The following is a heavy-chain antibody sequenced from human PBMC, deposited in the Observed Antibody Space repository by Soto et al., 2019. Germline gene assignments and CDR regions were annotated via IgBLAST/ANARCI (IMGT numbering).Heavy chain of an antibody. J-gene: IGHJ4*02. V-gene: IGHV2-5*01. D-gene: IGHD3-10*01. Sequence: QITLKESGPTLVKPTQTLTLTCTFSGFSLSTSGVGVGWIRQPPGKALEWLALIYWNDDKRYSPSLKSRLTITKDTSKNQVVLTMTNMDPVDTATYYCAHSLEDYYGSGSYFDYWGQGTLVTVSS. CDR1: GFSLSTSGVG. CDR2: IYWNDDK. CDR3: AHSLEDYYGSGSYFDY.